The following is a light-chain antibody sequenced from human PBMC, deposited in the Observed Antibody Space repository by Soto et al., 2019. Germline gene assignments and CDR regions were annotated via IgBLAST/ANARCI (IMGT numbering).Light chain of an antibody. CDR3: PQYSTSPRP. J-gene: IGKJ1*01. V-gene: IGKV3-20*01. CDR1: QSVSNSY. CDR2: GAF. Sequence: LSVSAVSLSKGERATLYCKASQSVSNSYLAWYQQKPGQAPRLLIYGAFSRATDAPDRFSGSESGTDFTLTIDRLAPEDSAVYYCPQYSTSPRPFGQGTKADI.